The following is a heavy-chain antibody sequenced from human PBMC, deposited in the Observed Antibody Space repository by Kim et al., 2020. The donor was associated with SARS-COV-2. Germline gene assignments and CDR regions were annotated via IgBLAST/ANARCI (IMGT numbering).Heavy chain of an antibody. V-gene: IGHV3-23*01. CDR2: IRSSGSGT. CDR1: GFPFSSYA. J-gene: IGHJ4*02. Sequence: GGSLRLSCAASGFPFSSYAMSWVRQAPGKGLEWVSIIRSSGSGTFYLASVKGRFTISRDNYKDPLYLQMNSLRAEDTAIYYFAKNVVSGYDQPVDNWGQGTLVTVSS. CDR3: AKNVVSGYDQPVDN. D-gene: IGHD3-9*01.